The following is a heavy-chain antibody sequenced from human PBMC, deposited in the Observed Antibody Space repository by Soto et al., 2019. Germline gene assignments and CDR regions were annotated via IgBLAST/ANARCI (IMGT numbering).Heavy chain of an antibody. CDR1: GFIFSSYG. V-gene: IGHV3-33*01. CDR3: ARAERIGRPDGCGMDV. CDR2: IGFDGSNK. Sequence: QVQLVEAGGGVVQPGRSRRLSCAASGFIFSSYGMHWVRQAPGKGLEWGAVIGFDGSNKYYADSGKGRFTISRHNSKNTFFLQMNNLRAEDTAVYYFARAERIGRPDGCGMDVWGQGTTVTVSS. J-gene: IGHJ6*02. D-gene: IGHD3-16*01.